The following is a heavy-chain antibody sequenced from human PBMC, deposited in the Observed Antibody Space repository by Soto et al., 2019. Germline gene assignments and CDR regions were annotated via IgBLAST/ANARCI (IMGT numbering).Heavy chain of an antibody. CDR3: TTRPLLSRDQLLPYYYYGMDV. D-gene: IGHD2-2*01. J-gene: IGHJ6*02. Sequence: SETLSLTCTVSGGSISSGGYYWSWIRQHPGKGLEWIGYIYYSGSTYYNPSLKSRVTISVDTSKNQFSLKLSSVTAADTAVYYCTTRPLLSRDQLLPYYYYGMDVWGQGTTVTVSS. CDR1: GGSISSGGYY. V-gene: IGHV4-31*03. CDR2: IYYSGST.